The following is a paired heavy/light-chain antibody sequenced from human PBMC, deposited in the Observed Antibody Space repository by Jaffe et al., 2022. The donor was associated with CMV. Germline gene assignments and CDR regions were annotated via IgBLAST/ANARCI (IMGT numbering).Light chain of an antibody. CDR2: EAS. J-gene: IGKJ4*01. Sequence: DIQMTQSPSTLSASVGDRVTITCRASQSVTNWLAWYQQRPGKAPKLLIYEASTLESGVPSRFGGSGFGTEFTLTISSLQPDDFATYYCQQYISYSLTFGGGTNVDIK. V-gene: IGKV1-5*03. CDR3: QQYISYSLT. CDR1: QSVTNW.
Heavy chain of an antibody. D-gene: IGHD3-3*01. CDR3: ARDETNYDSWSGSFEYFRH. V-gene: IGHV3-7*03. Sequence: EVQLVESGGGLVQPGGSLRLSCAASGFSFSNYWMSWVRQAPGKGLEWVANIKQDGSEKYYVDSMKGRFTISRDNAKNSLFLQMDSLRAEDTAVYFCARDETNYDSWSGSFEYFRHCGQGTLVTVSS. CDR2: IKQDGSEK. CDR1: GFSFSNYW. J-gene: IGHJ1*01.